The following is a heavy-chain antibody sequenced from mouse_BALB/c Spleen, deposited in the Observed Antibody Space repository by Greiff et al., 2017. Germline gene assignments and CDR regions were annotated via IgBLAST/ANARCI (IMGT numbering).Heavy chain of an antibody. J-gene: IGHJ4*01. D-gene: IGHD1-2*01. CDR3: ARMEPITTGAMDY. CDR1: GYSITSDYA. CDR2: ISYSGST. V-gene: IGHV3-2*02. Sequence: EVQRVESGPGLVKPSQSLSLTCTVTGYSITSDYAWNWIRQFPGNKLEWMGYISYSGSTSYNPSLKSRISITRDTSKNQFFLQLNSVTTEDTATYYCARMEPITTGAMDYWGQGTSVTVSS.